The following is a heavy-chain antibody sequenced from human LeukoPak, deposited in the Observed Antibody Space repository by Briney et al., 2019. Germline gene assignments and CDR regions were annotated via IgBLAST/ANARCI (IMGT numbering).Heavy chain of an antibody. D-gene: IGHD2-2*01. CDR2: IYTSGST. Sequence: KASETLSLTCTVSGGSISSYYWSWIRQPAGKGLEWIGRIYTSGSTNYNPSHKSRVTMSVDTSKNQFSLELSSVTAADTAVYYCARVLGSTSSDWFDPWGQGTLVTVSS. CDR1: GGSISSYY. J-gene: IGHJ5*02. V-gene: IGHV4-4*07. CDR3: ARVLGSTSSDWFDP.